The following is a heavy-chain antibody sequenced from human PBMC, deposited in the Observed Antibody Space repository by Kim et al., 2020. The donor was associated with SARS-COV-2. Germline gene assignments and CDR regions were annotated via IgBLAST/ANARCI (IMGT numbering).Heavy chain of an antibody. D-gene: IGHD3-10*01. CDR2: INHSGST. J-gene: IGHJ4*02. CDR3: ARHYYGSGSSYYFDY. Sequence: SETLSLTCAVYGGSFSGYYWSWIRQPPGKGLEWIGEINHSGSTNYNPSLKSRVTISVDTSKNQFSLKLSSVTAADTAVYYCARHYYGSGSSYYFDYWGQGAPVSVSS. V-gene: IGHV4-34*01. CDR1: GGSFSGYY.